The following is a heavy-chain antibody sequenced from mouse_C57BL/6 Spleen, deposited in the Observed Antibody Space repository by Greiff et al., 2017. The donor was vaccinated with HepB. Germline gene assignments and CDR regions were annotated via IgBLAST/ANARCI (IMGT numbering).Heavy chain of an antibody. Sequence: VQLVESGAELVKPGASVKMSCKASGYTFTTYPIEWMKQNHGKSLEWIGNFHPYNDDTKYNEKFKGKATLTVEKSSSTVYLELSRLTSDDSAVYYCARGGPYGSSPWFAYWGQGTLVTVSA. J-gene: IGHJ3*01. CDR3: ARGGPYGSSPWFAY. V-gene: IGHV1-47*01. D-gene: IGHD1-1*01. CDR1: GYTFTTYP. CDR2: FHPYNDDT.